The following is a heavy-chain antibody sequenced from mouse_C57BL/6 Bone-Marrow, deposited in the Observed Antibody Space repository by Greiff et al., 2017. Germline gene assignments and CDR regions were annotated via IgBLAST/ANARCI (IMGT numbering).Heavy chain of an antibody. J-gene: IGHJ3*01. CDR2: ISYDGSN. D-gene: IGHD2-1*01. Sequence: EVKLVESGPGLVKPSQSLSLTCSVTGYSITSGYYWNWIRQFPGNKLEWMGYISYDGSNNYNPSLKNRISITRDTSKNQFFLKLNSVTTEDTATYYCARPRYGNRAWFAYWGQGTLVTVSA. CDR3: ARPRYGNRAWFAY. V-gene: IGHV3-6*01. CDR1: GYSITSGYY.